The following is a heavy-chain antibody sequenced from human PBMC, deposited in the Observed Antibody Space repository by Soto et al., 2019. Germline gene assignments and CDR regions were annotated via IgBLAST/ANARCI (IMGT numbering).Heavy chain of an antibody. CDR2: IYHTGDT. D-gene: IGHD2-2*01. Sequence: SETLSLTCTVSGGSISDDSYWSWIRQTPGKGLEWIGYIYHTGDTYYNPSLRSRVSISVDKSKSQFSLKLISVTAADTAVYFCARDEYQLLSSVSWFDSWGQGTLVTVSS. V-gene: IGHV4-30-4*01. CDR3: ARDEYQLLSSVSWFDS. CDR1: GGSISDDSY. J-gene: IGHJ5*01.